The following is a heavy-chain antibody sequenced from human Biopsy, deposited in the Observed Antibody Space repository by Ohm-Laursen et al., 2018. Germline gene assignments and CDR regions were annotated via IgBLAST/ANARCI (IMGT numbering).Heavy chain of an antibody. CDR3: VRGVDYYDPYHYYALDV. V-gene: IGHV4-34*01. D-gene: IGHD3-22*01. CDR2: INHSGRT. J-gene: IGHJ6*02. Sequence: GTLSLTWAVYGESFNGYYWSWIRQTPGKGLEWIGEINHSGRTNYNPSLKSRVTISVDTSKNQFSLRVRSVTAADTAVYYCVRGVDYYDPYHYYALDVWGQGTTVTVSS. CDR1: GESFNGYY.